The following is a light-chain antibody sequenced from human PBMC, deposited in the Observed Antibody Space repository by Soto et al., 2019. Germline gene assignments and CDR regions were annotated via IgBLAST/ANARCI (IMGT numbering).Light chain of an antibody. CDR2: AAS. V-gene: IGKV1-9*01. CDR3: QQLFSYPLFT. Sequence: DIQLTQSPSFLSASVGDRVTITCRASQGISSYLAWYQQKPGKAPKLLIYAASTLQSGVPSRFSGSGSGTEFHLTISSLQPEDSASYYCQQLFSYPLFTFGPGTKVDIK. CDR1: QGISSY. J-gene: IGKJ3*01.